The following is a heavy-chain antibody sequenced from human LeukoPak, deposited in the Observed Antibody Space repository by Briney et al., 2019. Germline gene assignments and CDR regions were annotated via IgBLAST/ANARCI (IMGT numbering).Heavy chain of an antibody. CDR2: IYSSGST. J-gene: IGHJ4*02. CDR3: TRDRYSQGPPYYFES. D-gene: IGHD5-18*01. Sequence: SETLSLTCTVSGGPMSRHCWSWLRQPAGKGLEWIGRIYSSGSTFYNNSLKSRVTMSVDTSKNQFSLKLVSVTAADTAVYYCTRDRYSQGPPYYFESWGQGTLVTVSS. V-gene: IGHV4-4*07. CDR1: GGPMSRHC.